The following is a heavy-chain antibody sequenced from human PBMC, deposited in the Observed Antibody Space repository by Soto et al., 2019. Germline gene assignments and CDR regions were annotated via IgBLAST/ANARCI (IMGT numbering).Heavy chain of an antibody. CDR3: SVPSRIQLWLGAGWAFDI. Sequence: ASVKVSCKASGFTFTSSAVQWVRQARGQRLEWIGWIVVGSGNTNYAQKFQERVTITRDMSTSTAYMELSSLRSEDTAVYYCSVPSRIQLWLGAGWAFDIWGQGTMVTVSS. D-gene: IGHD5-18*01. CDR2: IVVGSGNT. J-gene: IGHJ3*02. V-gene: IGHV1-58*01. CDR1: GFTFTSSA.